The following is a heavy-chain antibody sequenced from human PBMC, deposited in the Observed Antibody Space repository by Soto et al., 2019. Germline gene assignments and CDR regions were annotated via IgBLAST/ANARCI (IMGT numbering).Heavy chain of an antibody. Sequence: VQLVESGGGLVKPGGSLRLSCAASGFTFSSYSMNWVRQAPGKGLEWVSSISSSSSYIYYADSVKGRFTISRDNAKNSLYLQMNSLRAEDTAVYYCAREVVATTEFDYWGQGTLVTVSS. CDR1: GFTFSSYS. D-gene: IGHD5-12*01. CDR2: ISSSSSYI. CDR3: AREVVATTEFDY. J-gene: IGHJ4*02. V-gene: IGHV3-21*01.